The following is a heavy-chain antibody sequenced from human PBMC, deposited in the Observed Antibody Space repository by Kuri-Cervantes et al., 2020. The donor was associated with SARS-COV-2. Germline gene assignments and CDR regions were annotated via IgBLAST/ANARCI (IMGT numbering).Heavy chain of an antibody. CDR1: GLTFSTSA. CDR3: ATTYPGEWLPLDY. V-gene: IGHV3-30-3*01. J-gene: IGHJ4*02. CDR2: ISHDGSNK. D-gene: IGHD3-10*01. Sequence: GESLKISCGASGLTFSTSAMHWVRQAPDKGLEWVAAISHDGSNKYSADSVKGRFTISRDNSNNTLYLQMNSLRTEDTAMYYCATTYPGEWLPLDYWGQGTLVTVSS.